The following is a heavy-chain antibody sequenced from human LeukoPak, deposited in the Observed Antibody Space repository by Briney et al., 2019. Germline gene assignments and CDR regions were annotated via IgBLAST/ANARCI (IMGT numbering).Heavy chain of an antibody. CDR1: GYTLTELS. D-gene: IGHD1-7*01. CDR3: ATGNTRTSAITVYYYYMDV. CDR2: FDPEDGET. Sequence: ASVKVSCKVSGYTLTELSMHWVRQAPGKGLEWMGGFDPEDGETIYAQKFQGRVTMTEDTSTDTAYMELSSLRSEDTAVYYCATGNTRTSAITVYYYYMDVWGKGTTDTVSS. J-gene: IGHJ6*03. V-gene: IGHV1-24*01.